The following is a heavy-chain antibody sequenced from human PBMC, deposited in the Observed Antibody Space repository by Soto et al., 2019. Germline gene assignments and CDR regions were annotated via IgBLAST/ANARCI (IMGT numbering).Heavy chain of an antibody. CDR1: GFTFSTYS. V-gene: IGHV3-21*01. J-gene: IGHJ6*02. Sequence: LILSCVGSGFTFSTYSINWVRQAPGKGLEWVSPISSRSDIYYADSVKGRFTISRDNAKNSVSLQMNSLRAEDTAVYYCAREYTAWPLAYGLDVWGQGTTVTVSS. D-gene: IGHD2-2*02. CDR3: AREYTAWPLAYGLDV. CDR2: ISSRSDI.